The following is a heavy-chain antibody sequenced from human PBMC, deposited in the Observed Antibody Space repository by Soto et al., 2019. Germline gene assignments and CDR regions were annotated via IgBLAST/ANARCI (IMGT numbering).Heavy chain of an antibody. CDR1: GFTFSSYA. CDR3: AKGYRSGWSDFQH. V-gene: IGHV3-23*01. D-gene: IGHD6-19*01. J-gene: IGHJ1*01. Sequence: EVQLLESGRDLVQPGGSLRLSCAASGFTFSSYAMSWVRQAPGKGLEWVSAISGGCSSTYYADSVKGRFTISRDNSTNTLYLQMNSLRAEDTAVYYCAKGYRSGWSDFQHWGQGTLVTVSS. CDR2: ISGGCSST.